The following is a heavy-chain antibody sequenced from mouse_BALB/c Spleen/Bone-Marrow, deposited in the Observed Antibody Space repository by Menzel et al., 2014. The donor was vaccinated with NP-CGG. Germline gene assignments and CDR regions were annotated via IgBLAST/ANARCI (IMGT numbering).Heavy chain of an antibody. Sequence: VQLQQSGAELVRPGTSVKLSCKASGYAFTNYLIEWVKRRPGQGLEWIGVINPGSGGTNYNENFKGKATLTADKSSSTAYMQLNRLTSEDSAVYFCARHLGPAYAMAYWGQGTSVTVSS. CDR1: GYAFTNYL. J-gene: IGHJ4*01. V-gene: IGHV1-54*01. CDR3: ARHLGPAYAMAY. CDR2: INPGSGGT. D-gene: IGHD3-1*01.